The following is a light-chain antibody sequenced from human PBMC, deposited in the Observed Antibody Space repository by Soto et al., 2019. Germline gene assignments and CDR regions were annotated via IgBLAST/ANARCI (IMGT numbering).Light chain of an antibody. CDR3: HQYNSWPPWT. V-gene: IGKV3-15*01. CDR2: AAS. CDR1: QSISTN. Sequence: EIVMTQSPATLSVSPGERVILSCRASQSISTNLAWYQYIPGQAPRLLIYAASTRATGIPARFSGSGSGTDFTLSITSLQSEDYAVYYCHQYNSWPPWTFGQGTKV. J-gene: IGKJ1*01.